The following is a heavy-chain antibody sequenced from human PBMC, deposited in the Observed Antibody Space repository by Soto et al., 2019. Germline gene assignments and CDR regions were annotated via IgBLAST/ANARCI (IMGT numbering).Heavy chain of an antibody. D-gene: IGHD3-10*01. V-gene: IGHV4-59*01. CDR1: GGSISSYY. J-gene: IGHJ4*02. CDR3: ARTYGPNFDY. Sequence: QVQLQASGPGLVKPSETLSLTCTVSGGSISSYYWSWIRQPPGKGLEWIGYIYYSGSTNYTPSLKRRVTISVDTSKTPFPLTLSSVTAADTALYSCARTYGPNFDYWGQGTLVTVSS. CDR2: IYYSGST.